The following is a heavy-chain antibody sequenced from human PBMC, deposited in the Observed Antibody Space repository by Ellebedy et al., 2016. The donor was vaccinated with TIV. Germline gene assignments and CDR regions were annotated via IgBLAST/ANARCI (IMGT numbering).Heavy chain of an antibody. D-gene: IGHD3-10*01. V-gene: IGHV3-23*01. J-gene: IGHJ6*02. CDR1: GFIVSSNY. CDR3: AGDPDYYYYGMDV. CDR2: ISGSGGST. Sequence: GESLKISCAASGFIVSSNYMSWVRQAPGKGLEWVSAISGSGGSTYYADSVKGRFTISRDNSKNTLYLQMNSLRAEDTAVYYCAGDPDYYYYGMDVWGQGTTVTVSS.